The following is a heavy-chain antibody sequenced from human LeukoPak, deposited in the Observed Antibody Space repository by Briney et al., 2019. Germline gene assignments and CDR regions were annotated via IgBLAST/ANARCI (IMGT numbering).Heavy chain of an antibody. CDR2: IYYSGST. V-gene: IGHV4-31*03. J-gene: IGHJ5*02. D-gene: IGHD3-10*01. Sequence: PSETLSLTCTVSGGSISSGGYYWSWIRQHPGKGLEWIGYIYYSGSTYYNPSLKSRVTISVDTSKNQFSLKLSSVTAADTAVYYCARGHGSGSYGYNWFDPWGQGTPVTVSS. CDR3: ARGHGSGSYGYNWFDP. CDR1: GGSISSGGYY.